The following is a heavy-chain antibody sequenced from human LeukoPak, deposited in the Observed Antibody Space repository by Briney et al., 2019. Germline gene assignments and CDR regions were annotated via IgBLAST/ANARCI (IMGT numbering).Heavy chain of an antibody. CDR1: GFTFDDYG. Sequence: PGGSLRLSCAASGFTFDDYGMSWVRQAPGKRLEWVSGINWNGGSTGYADSVKGRFTISRDNAKNSLYLQMNSLRAEDTALYYCARAPGCSGGSCYSGRNYYYYYYMDVWGKGTTVTVSS. J-gene: IGHJ6*03. CDR2: INWNGGST. CDR3: ARAPGCSGGSCYSGRNYYYYYYMDV. D-gene: IGHD2-15*01. V-gene: IGHV3-20*04.